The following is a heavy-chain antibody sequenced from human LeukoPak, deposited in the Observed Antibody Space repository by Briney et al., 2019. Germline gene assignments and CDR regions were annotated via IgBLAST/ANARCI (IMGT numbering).Heavy chain of an antibody. CDR1: GFSFSSYW. J-gene: IGHJ4*02. CDR3: TAGALGY. V-gene: IGHV3-7*01. D-gene: IGHD3-16*01. CDR2: IKPDGSDK. Sequence: GGSLRLSCAASGFSFSSYWTNWVRQAPGKGLEWVANIKPDGSDKYYVDSVKGRFTISRDNAKSSLYLQMNSLRAEDTAVYYCTAGALGYWGRGTLINVSS.